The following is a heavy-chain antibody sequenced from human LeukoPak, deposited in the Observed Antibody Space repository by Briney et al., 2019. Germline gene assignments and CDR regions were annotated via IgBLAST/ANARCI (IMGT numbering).Heavy chain of an antibody. D-gene: IGHD1-7*01. CDR3: ARPLTGTLYDAFDI. CDR1: GFTFSSYS. V-gene: IGHV3-21*01. Sequence: PGGSLRLSCAASGFTFSSYSMNWVRQAPGKGLEWVSSISSSSSYIYYADSVKGRFTISRDNAKNSLYLQMNSLRAEDTAVYYCARPLTGTLYDAFDIWGQGTMVTVSS. J-gene: IGHJ3*02. CDR2: ISSSSSYI.